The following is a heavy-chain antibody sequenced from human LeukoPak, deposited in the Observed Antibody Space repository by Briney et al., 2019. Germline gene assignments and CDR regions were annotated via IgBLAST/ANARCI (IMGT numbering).Heavy chain of an antibody. Sequence: ASVKVSCKASGGTFSSYAISWVRQASGQGLEWMGGIIPIFGTANYAQKFQGRVTITTDESTSTAYMELSSLRSEDTAVYYCARRGRLDGAGYYYYYYGMDVWGQGTTVTVSS. CDR3: ARRGRLDGAGYYYYYYGMDV. D-gene: IGHD3-10*01. V-gene: IGHV1-69*05. CDR2: IIPIFGTA. J-gene: IGHJ6*02. CDR1: GGTFSSYA.